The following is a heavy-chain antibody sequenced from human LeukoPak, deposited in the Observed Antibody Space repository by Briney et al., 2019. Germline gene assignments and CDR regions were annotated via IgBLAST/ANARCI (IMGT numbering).Heavy chain of an antibody. D-gene: IGHD4-11*01. CDR2: ISSSSSTM. V-gene: IGHV3-48*04. Sequence: GGSLRLSCAASGVTFSNYSMNWVRQAPGKGLEWVSYISSSSSTMYYPDSVRGRFTISRDNAKNSLYLQMNSLRAEDTAVYYCARFGSNSGIDAFDIWGQGTMVTVSS. CDR3: ARFGSNSGIDAFDI. J-gene: IGHJ3*02. CDR1: GVTFSNYS.